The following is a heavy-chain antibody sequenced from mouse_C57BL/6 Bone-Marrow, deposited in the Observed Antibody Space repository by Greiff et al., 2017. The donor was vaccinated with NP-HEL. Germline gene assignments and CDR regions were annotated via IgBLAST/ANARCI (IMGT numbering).Heavy chain of an antibody. J-gene: IGHJ1*03. CDR2: IDPNSGGT. CDR1: GYTFTSYW. CDR3: ARYYYGSGGWYFDV. D-gene: IGHD1-1*01. Sequence: QVQLQQPGADLVKPGASVKLSCKASGYTFTSYWMHWVKQRPGRGLEWIGRIDPNSGGTKFNEQFKTKATLTVDKPSSTAYMQLSSLTSEDSAVYYCARYYYGSGGWYFDVWGTGTTVTVSS. V-gene: IGHV1-72*01.